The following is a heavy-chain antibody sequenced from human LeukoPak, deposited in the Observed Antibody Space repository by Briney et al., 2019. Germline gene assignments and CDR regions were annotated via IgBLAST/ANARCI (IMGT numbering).Heavy chain of an antibody. CDR1: GFTFSSYA. CDR3: AKGGWGYGSGSYDY. D-gene: IGHD3-10*01. J-gene: IGHJ4*02. CDR2: ISYDGSNK. Sequence: GGSLRLSCAASGFTFSSYAMSWVRQAPGKGLEWVAVISYDGSNKYYADSVKGRFTISRDNSKNTLYLQMNSLRAEDTAVYYCAKGGWGYGSGSYDYWGQGTLVTVSS. V-gene: IGHV3-30*18.